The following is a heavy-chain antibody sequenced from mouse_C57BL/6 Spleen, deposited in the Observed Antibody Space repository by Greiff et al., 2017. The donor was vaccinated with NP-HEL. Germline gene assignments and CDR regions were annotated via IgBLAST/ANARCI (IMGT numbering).Heavy chain of an antibody. CDR1: GFTFSSYA. D-gene: IGHD1-1*01. Sequence: EVQRVESGGGLVKPGGSLKLSCAASGFTFSSYAMSWVRQTPEKRLEWVATISDGGSYTYYPDNVKGRFTISRDNAKNNLYLQMSHLKSEDTAMYYCARDITTVVADWYFDVWGTGTTVTVSS. J-gene: IGHJ1*03. CDR2: ISDGGSYT. CDR3: ARDITTVVADWYFDV. V-gene: IGHV5-4*01.